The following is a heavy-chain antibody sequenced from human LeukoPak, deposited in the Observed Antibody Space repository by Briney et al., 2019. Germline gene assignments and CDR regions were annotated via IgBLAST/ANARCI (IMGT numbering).Heavy chain of an antibody. CDR2: YYSGST. D-gene: IGHD3-22*01. CDR1: GGSISNYF. V-gene: IGHV4-59*08. CDR3: AILTIDSDNSGYPLYYFDY. J-gene: IGHJ4*02. Sequence: PSETLSLTCTVSGGSISNYFWSWIRQAPGKGLNWIGYYSGSTNYNPSLKSQVTISVDTSKNQFSLKLSSVTAADTAVYYCAILTIDSDNSGYPLYYFDYWGQGTLVTVSS.